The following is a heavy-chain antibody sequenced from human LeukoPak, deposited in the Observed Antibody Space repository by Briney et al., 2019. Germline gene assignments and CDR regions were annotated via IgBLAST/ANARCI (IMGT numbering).Heavy chain of an antibody. Sequence: GASVKVSCKASVYTFTSYGIRWGRQAPGQGVEWMGWISPYNGNTNYAHKLQGRVTITTHTSTSTAYMELRSLRSDDTAVYYCARDDTTYYYGSGSSFDYWGQGTLVTVSS. CDR2: ISPYNGNT. V-gene: IGHV1-18*01. CDR1: VYTFTSYG. J-gene: IGHJ4*02. D-gene: IGHD3-10*01. CDR3: ARDDTTYYYGSGSSFDY.